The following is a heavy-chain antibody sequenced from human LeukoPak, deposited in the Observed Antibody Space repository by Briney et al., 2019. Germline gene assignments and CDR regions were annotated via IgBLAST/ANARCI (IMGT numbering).Heavy chain of an antibody. D-gene: IGHD7-27*01. Sequence: SETLSLTCSVSGGSISSSSSYWGWIRQPPGKGLEWIGSIYYSGSSFDNPALKSRVTISVDTSKNQFSLKLSSVTAADTAVYYCARALGRLSWFDPWGQGTLVSVSS. CDR2: IYYSGSS. CDR1: GGSISSSSSY. V-gene: IGHV4-39*01. CDR3: ARALGRLSWFDP. J-gene: IGHJ5*02.